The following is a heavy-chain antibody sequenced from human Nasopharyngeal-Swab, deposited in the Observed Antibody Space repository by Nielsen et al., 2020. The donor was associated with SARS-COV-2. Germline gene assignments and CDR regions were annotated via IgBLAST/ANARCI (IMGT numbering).Heavy chain of an antibody. V-gene: IGHV3-9*01. J-gene: IGHJ6*03. CDR1: GFTFDDYD. Sequence: SLKISCAASGFTFDDYDMHWVRQAPGKGLEWVSGISWNSGSIGYADSVKGRFTISRDNAKNSLYLQMNSLRAEDTALYYCASLSGSSSAYYYYMDVWGKGTTVTVSS. CDR3: ASLSGSSSAYYYYMDV. CDR2: ISWNSGSI. D-gene: IGHD6-6*01.